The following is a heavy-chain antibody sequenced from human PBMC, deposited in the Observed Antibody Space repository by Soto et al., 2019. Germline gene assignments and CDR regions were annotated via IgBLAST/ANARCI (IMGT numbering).Heavy chain of an antibody. D-gene: IGHD3-10*01. Sequence: GGSLRLSCVASGFSFSSYAMNWVRQAPGKGLEWVSAISGSGGSTYYADSVKGRFTISRDNSKNTLYLQMNSLRAEDTAVYYCAKEDHWFGELLPTSFDYWGQGTLVTVSS. J-gene: IGHJ4*02. CDR1: GFSFSSYA. CDR2: ISGSGGST. V-gene: IGHV3-23*01. CDR3: AKEDHWFGELLPTSFDY.